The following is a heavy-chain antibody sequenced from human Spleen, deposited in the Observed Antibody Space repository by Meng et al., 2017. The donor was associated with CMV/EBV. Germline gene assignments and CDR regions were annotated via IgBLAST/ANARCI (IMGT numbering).Heavy chain of an antibody. CDR2: ISSSSSYI. D-gene: IGHD2-2*03. CDR1: GFTFSSYS. CDR3: AKDSWLDIVVVPAAMGYYYYGMDV. J-gene: IGHJ6*02. Sequence: GESLKISCAASGFTFSSYSMNWVRQAPGKGLEWVSSISSSSSYIYYADSVKGRFTISRDNAKNSLYLQMNSLRAEDTAVYYCAKDSWLDIVVVPAAMGYYYYGMDVWGQGTTVTVSS. V-gene: IGHV3-21*01.